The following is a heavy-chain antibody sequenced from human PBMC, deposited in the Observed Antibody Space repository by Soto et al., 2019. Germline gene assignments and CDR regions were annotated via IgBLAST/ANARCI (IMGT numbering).Heavy chain of an antibody. CDR1: GFTFSSYA. CDR2: ISGSGGST. Sequence: GGSLRLSCAASGFTFSSYAMSWVRQAPGKGLEWVSAISGSGGSTYYADSVKGRFTISRDNSKNTLYLQMNSLRAEDTAVYYCAKVRSNQGIQLWLSYYWGQGTLVTVSS. CDR3: AKVRSNQGIQLWLSYY. J-gene: IGHJ4*02. V-gene: IGHV3-23*01. D-gene: IGHD5-18*01.